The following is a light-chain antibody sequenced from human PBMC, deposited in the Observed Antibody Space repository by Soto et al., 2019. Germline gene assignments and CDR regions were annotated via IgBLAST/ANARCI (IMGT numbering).Light chain of an antibody. Sequence: EIVLTQSPATLSLSPGERATLSCRASQSVSSYLAWYQQKPGQAPRLLIYDASNRATGIPARFSGSGSGTDFTLTISSLEPEDFAFYSCQQRSNWPPLTVGGGTKVDSK. CDR2: DAS. CDR1: QSVSSY. V-gene: IGKV3-11*01. J-gene: IGKJ4*01. CDR3: QQRSNWPPLT.